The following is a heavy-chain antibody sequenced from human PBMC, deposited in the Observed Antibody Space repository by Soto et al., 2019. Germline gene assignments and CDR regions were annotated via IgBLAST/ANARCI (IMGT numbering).Heavy chain of an antibody. Sequence: SETLSLTCTVSGGSISSYYWSWIRQPPGKGLEWIGYIYYSGSTNYNPSLKSRVTISVDTSKNQFSLKLSSVTAADTAVYYCARDRGGVTINFDYRGQGTLVTVSS. CDR2: IYYSGST. V-gene: IGHV4-59*01. CDR3: ARDRGGVTINFDY. D-gene: IGHD3-3*01. CDR1: GGSISSYY. J-gene: IGHJ4*02.